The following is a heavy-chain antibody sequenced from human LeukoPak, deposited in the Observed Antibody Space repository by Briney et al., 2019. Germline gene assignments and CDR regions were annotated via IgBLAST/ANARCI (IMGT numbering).Heavy chain of an antibody. Sequence: GGALRLSCAASGFTFSSYWMHWVRQDPGKGLVWVSRINSDGSTTTYADSVKGRFTISRDNAKNTLYLQMNSLRAEDTAVYYCARDRGYIYGYAFDYWGQGTLVTVSS. CDR3: ARDRGYIYGYAFDY. J-gene: IGHJ4*02. D-gene: IGHD5-18*01. CDR2: INSDGSTT. CDR1: GFTFSSYW. V-gene: IGHV3-74*01.